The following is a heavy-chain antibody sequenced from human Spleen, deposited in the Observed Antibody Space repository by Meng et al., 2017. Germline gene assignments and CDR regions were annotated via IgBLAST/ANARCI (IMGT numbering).Heavy chain of an antibody. V-gene: IGHV3-66*02. CDR3: ARDRIPGIAAAGTAMD. Sequence: GGSLRLSCAASGFTFSSYDMHWVRQAPGKGLEWVSVIYSGGNTYYADSVKGRFTISRDNSKNTVFLQINSLRVEDTAVYYCARDRIPGIAAAGTAMDWGQGTLVTVSS. CDR2: IYSGGNT. J-gene: IGHJ4*02. CDR1: GFTFSSYD. D-gene: IGHD6-13*01.